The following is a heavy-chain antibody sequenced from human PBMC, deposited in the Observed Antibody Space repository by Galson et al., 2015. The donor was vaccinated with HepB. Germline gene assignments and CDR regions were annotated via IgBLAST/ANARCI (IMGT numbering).Heavy chain of an antibody. D-gene: IGHD5-24*01. CDR2: ITGSSSTI. Sequence: SLRLSCATSGFSFSSYSMNWVRQAPGKGLEWVSYITGSSSTIYYADSVKGRFTISRDNAKRSLYLQMNSLRAEDTAVYYCAKGWLQFRDTFDYWGQGTLVTVSS. CDR3: AKGWLQFRDTFDY. V-gene: IGHV3-48*01. CDR1: GFSFSSYS. J-gene: IGHJ4*02.